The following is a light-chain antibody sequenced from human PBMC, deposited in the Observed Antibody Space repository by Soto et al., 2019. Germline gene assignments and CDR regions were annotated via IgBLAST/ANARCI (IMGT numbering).Light chain of an antibody. CDR3: ATWDNLLSAGV. CDR1: GSNNGNNF. J-gene: IGLJ2*01. Sequence: QSVLTQPPSVSATPGQKITLSCSGGGSNNGNNFVSWYQRLPGTAPRLIIYDNYERPSGIPDRFSGSKSGTSATLDITGVQTGDESDYYCATWDNLLSAGVFGGGTQLTVL. V-gene: IGLV1-51*01. CDR2: DNY.